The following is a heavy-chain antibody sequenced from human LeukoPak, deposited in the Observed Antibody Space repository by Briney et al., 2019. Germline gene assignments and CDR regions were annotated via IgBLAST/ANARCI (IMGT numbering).Heavy chain of an antibody. V-gene: IGHV4-59*12. J-gene: IGHJ4*02. CDR1: GGSISSYY. Sequence: PSQTLSLTCTVSGGSISSYYWSWIRQPPGKGLEWIGYIYYSGSTNYNPSLKSRVTISVDTSKNQFSLKLRSVTAAAPAVYYCARDKGGSSWYYFDYWGQGTLVTVSP. CDR2: IYYSGST. D-gene: IGHD6-13*01. CDR3: ARDKGGSSWYYFDY.